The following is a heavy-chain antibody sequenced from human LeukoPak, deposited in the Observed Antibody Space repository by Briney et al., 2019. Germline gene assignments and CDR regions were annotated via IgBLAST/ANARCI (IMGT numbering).Heavy chain of an antibody. J-gene: IGHJ4*02. D-gene: IGHD6-25*01. CDR1: GGSISSSNW. CDR2: IYTSGST. V-gene: IGHV4-4*02. CDR3: ARVKAARPHYFDY. Sequence: PSGTLSLTCAVSGGSISSSNWWSWVRQPPGKGLEWIGRIYTSGSTNYNPSLKSRVTISVDTSKNQFSLKLSSVTAADTAVYYCARVKAARPHYFDYWGQGTLVTVSS.